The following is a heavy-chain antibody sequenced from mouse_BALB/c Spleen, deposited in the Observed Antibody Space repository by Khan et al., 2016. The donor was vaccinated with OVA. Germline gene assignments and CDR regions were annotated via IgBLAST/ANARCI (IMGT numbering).Heavy chain of an antibody. CDR1: GYTFTSYW. Sequence: QVQLQQSGAELAKPGAPVKMSCKASGYTFTSYWMHWIKQRPGQGLEWIGYINPTSGYTDYNQKFKDKATLTADKSSSTAYMQLSSLTSDDSAVYYCARDRIDYWGQGTALTVSS. V-gene: IGHV1-7*01. CDR2: INPTSGYT. CDR3: ARDRIDY. J-gene: IGHJ2*01.